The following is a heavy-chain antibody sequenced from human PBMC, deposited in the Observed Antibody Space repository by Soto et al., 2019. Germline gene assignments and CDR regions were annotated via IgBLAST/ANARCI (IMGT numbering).Heavy chain of an antibody. Sequence: QVQLLQSATEVKKPGASVKVSCKAYGYTFRNYGITWVRQAPGQGLEWMGWVSGYNRNTNYAQKYEDRVTMTIDTSTGTAFLELRSLTSDDTAVYYCARGRQYEPLPDWGQGTLVIVS. J-gene: IGHJ4*02. CDR1: GYTFRNYG. D-gene: IGHD2-2*01. V-gene: IGHV1-18*01. CDR3: ARGRQYEPLPD. CDR2: VSGYNRNT.